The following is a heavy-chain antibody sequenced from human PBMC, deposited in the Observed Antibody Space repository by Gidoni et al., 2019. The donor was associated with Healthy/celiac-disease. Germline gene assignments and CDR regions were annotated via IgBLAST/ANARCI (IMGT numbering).Heavy chain of an antibody. Sequence: QVQLQESGPGLVKPSETLSLTCTVSVYSISSGYYWGWIRQPPGKGLEWIGSIYHSGSTYYNPSLKSRVTISVDTSKNQFSLKLSSVTAADTAVYYCARDPYYYDSSGYYPREGDAFDIWGQGTMVTVSS. CDR3: ARDPYYYDSSGYYPREGDAFDI. D-gene: IGHD3-22*01. CDR2: IYHSGST. V-gene: IGHV4-38-2*02. CDR1: VYSISSGYY. J-gene: IGHJ3*02.